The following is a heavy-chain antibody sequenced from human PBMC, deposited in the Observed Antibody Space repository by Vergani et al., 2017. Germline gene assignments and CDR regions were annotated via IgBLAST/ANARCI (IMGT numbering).Heavy chain of an antibody. V-gene: IGHV7-4-1*02. CDR2: INTNTGNP. CDR1: GYTFTSYA. J-gene: IGHJ4*02. D-gene: IGHD3-9*01. Sequence: QVQLVQSGSELKKPGASVKVSCKASGYTFTSYAMNWVRQAPGQGLEWMGWINTNTGNPTYAQCFTGRFVFSLDTSVSTAYLQISSLKAEDTAVYYCARAKYYDILTGYYQIGLNYWGQGTLVTVSS. CDR3: ARAKYYDILTGYYQIGLNY.